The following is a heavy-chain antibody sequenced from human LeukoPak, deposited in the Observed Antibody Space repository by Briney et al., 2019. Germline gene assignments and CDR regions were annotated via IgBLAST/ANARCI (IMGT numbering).Heavy chain of an antibody. Sequence: PGGSLRLSCAASGFTFSSYGMHWVRQAPGKGLEWVAVISYDGSNKYYADSVKGRFTISRDNSKNTLYLQMNSLRAEDTAVYYCAKDSSSKVLVYWGQGTLVTVSS. CDR1: GFTFSSYG. CDR2: ISYDGSNK. CDR3: AKDSSSKVLVY. J-gene: IGHJ4*02. D-gene: IGHD6-6*01. V-gene: IGHV3-30*18.